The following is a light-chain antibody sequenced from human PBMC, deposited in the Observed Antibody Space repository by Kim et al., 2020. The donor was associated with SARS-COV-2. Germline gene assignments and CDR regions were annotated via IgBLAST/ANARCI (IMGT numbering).Light chain of an antibody. CDR3: SAWDRSLNAVV. Sequence: RRTATPTWTGNSNNVGVQEAVWLQQSQGHPPKVLSDRNNNRPTGISERFSSSRAGNTASLTITGLQPEDEADYYCSAWDRSLNAVVFGGGTQLTVL. CDR2: RNN. J-gene: IGLJ2*01. V-gene: IGLV10-54*01. CDR1: SNNVGVQE.